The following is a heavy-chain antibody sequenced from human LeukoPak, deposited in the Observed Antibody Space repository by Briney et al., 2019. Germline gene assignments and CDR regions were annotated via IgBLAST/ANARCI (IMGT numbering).Heavy chain of an antibody. V-gene: IGHV3-73*01. D-gene: IGHD6-19*01. CDR1: GFTFSASA. Sequence: PGGSLKLFCAASGFTFSASAVHWVRRASGKGLEWVGRIRSKADTYATSYAASVKGRFTISRDDSKNTAFLQLNSLKTEDTAVYYCTREYSSGWPFDFWGQGTLVTVSS. J-gene: IGHJ4*02. CDR2: IRSKADTYAT. CDR3: TREYSSGWPFDF.